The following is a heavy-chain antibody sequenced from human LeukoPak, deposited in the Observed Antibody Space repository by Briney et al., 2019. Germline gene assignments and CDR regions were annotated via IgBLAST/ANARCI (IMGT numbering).Heavy chain of an antibody. CDR1: GFTFDDYA. Sequence: TGGSLRLSCAASGFTFDDYAMHWVRQAPGKGLEWVSGISWNSGSIGYADSVKGRFTISRDNAKNSLYLQMNSLRAEDTALYYCAKVRYSSGWYGDAFDIWGQGTMVTVSS. D-gene: IGHD6-19*01. CDR2: ISWNSGSI. CDR3: AKVRYSSGWYGDAFDI. J-gene: IGHJ3*02. V-gene: IGHV3-9*01.